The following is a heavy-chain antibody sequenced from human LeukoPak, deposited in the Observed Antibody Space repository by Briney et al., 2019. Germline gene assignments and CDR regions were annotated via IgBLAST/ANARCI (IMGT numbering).Heavy chain of an antibody. CDR2: ISGSGGST. V-gene: IGHV3-23*01. J-gene: IGHJ6*03. CDR1: GFTFSSYS. Sequence: GGSLRLSCAASGFTFSSYSMNWVRQAPGKGLEWVSAISGSGGSTYYADSVKGRFTISRDNSKNTLYLQMNSLRAEDTAVYYCTPTPRPGYYMDVWGKGTTVTVSS. CDR3: TPTPRPGYYMDV.